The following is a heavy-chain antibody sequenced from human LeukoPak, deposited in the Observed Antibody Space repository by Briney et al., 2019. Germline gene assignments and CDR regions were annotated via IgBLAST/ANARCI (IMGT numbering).Heavy chain of an antibody. CDR2: INPNSGGT. CDR3: TVAWYLDFWTGFHL. D-gene: IGHD3/OR15-3a*01. CDR1: GYTFTGYY. Sequence: ASVKVSCKASGYTFTGYYMHWVRQAPGQGLEWMGWINPNSGGTNYAQKFQGRVTMTRDTSISTAYMELSRLRSDDTAVYYCTVAWYLDFWTGFHLWGQGTLVTVSS. V-gene: IGHV1-2*02. J-gene: IGHJ5*02.